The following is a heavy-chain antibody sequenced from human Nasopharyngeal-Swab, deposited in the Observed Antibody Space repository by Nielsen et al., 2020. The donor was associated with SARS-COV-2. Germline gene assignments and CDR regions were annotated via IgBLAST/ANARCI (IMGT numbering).Heavy chain of an antibody. Sequence: GESLKISCAASGFTFSNAWMSWVRQAPGKGLEWVGRIKSKTDGGTTDYAAPVKGRFTISRDDSKNTLYLQMNSLRAEDTAVYYCARDGAAFSKYYYDSSGPTRPYGMDVWGQGTTVTVSS. CDR1: GFTFSNAW. CDR3: ARDGAAFSKYYYDSSGPTRPYGMDV. D-gene: IGHD3-22*01. CDR2: IKSKTDGGTT. J-gene: IGHJ6*02. V-gene: IGHV3-15*01.